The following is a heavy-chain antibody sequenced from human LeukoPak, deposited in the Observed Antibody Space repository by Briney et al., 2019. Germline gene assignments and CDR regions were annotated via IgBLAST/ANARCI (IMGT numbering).Heavy chain of an antibody. V-gene: IGHV1-69*13. CDR1: GYTFTSYG. J-gene: IGHJ4*02. D-gene: IGHD3-16*02. Sequence: SVKVSCKASGYTFTSYGISWVRQAPGQGLEWMGGIIPIFGTANYAQKFQGRVTITADESTSTAYIELSSLRSEDTAVYYCARVFPKEGVWGSYRFPYLGDYWGQGTLVTVSS. CDR3: ARVFPKEGVWGSYRFPYLGDY. CDR2: IIPIFGTA.